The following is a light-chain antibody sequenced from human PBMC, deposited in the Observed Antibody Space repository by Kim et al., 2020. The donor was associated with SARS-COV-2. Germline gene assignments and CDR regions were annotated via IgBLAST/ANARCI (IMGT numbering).Light chain of an antibody. CDR2: EVS. V-gene: IGLV2-23*02. Sequence: GQTITISCTGTSSDVGSYNLVSWYQQHPGKAPKLMIYEVSKRPSGVSNRFSGSKSGNTASLTISGLQAEDEADYYCCSYAGSSTYVFGTGTKVTVL. CDR1: SSDVGSYNL. CDR3: CSYAGSSTYV. J-gene: IGLJ1*01.